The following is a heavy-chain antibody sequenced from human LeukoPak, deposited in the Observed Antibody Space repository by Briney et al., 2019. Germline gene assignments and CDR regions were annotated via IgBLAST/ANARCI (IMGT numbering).Heavy chain of an antibody. CDR1: GGSFSGYY. CDR3: ARGSRRHYYGSGSSFDY. CDR2: INHSGST. V-gene: IGHV4-34*01. Sequence: SETLSLTCAVYGGSFSGYYWSWIRQPPGKGLEWIGEINHSGSTNYNPSLKSRVTISADTSKNQFSLKLSSVTAADTAVYYCARGSRRHYYGSGSSFDYWGQGTLVTVSS. D-gene: IGHD3-10*01. J-gene: IGHJ4*02.